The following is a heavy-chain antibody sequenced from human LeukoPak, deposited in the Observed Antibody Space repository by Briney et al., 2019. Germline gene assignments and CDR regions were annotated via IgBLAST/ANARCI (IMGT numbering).Heavy chain of an antibody. CDR1: GVSISTGYW. CDR2: IHRDGST. D-gene: IGHD1-26*01. CDR3: GRNTAYCIDS. Sequence: SETLSLTCVVSGVSISTGYWWSWVRQSPEKGLEWIGEIHRDGSTNYNPTLKSRATISDTSTNPFSLKLTSVTAADTAMYYCGRNTAYCIDSWGQGTLVTVSA. J-gene: IGHJ4*02. V-gene: IGHV4-4*02.